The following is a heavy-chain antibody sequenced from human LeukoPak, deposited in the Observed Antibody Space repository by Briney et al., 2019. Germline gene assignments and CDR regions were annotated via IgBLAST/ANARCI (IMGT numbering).Heavy chain of an antibody. CDR2: TYYRSEWYT. CDR3: VRDCHFCMERRAFDY. V-gene: IGHV6-1*01. Sequence: SQTLSLTCAISGDSISSNSAAWNWIRQSPSRGLEWLGRTYYRSEWYTDYALSLKSRLTISPDTSKNQFTLQLNSVTPEDTAVYYCVRDCHFCMERRAFDYWGQGTLVTVSS. CDR1: GDSISSNSAA. D-gene: IGHD2-8*01. J-gene: IGHJ4*02.